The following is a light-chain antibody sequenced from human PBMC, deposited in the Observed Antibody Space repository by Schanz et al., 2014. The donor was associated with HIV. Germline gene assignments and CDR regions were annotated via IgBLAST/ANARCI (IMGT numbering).Light chain of an antibody. V-gene: IGKV3-15*01. Sequence: EIVMTQSPATLSVSPGERATLSCRASQTVSNNLAWYQQKPGQAPRLLIYGASTRVTGIPARFSGSGSGTDFTLTISSLEPEDFAVYYCQQYGTSLITFGQGTRLEI. J-gene: IGKJ5*01. CDR1: QTVSNN. CDR3: QQYGTSLIT. CDR2: GAS.